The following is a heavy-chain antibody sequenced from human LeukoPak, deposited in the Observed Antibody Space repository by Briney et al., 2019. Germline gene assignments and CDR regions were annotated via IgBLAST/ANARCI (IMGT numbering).Heavy chain of an antibody. J-gene: IGHJ6*02. D-gene: IGHD2-15*01. CDR2: ISWNSGSI. CDR1: GFTFDDYA. Sequence: PGGSLRLSCAASGFTFDDYAMHWVRQAPGKGLEWVSGISWNSGSIGYADSVKGRFTISRDNAKNSLYLQMNSLRAEDTALYYCAKDLARGYCSGGSCSNRYYYYGMDVWGQGTTVTVSS. CDR3: AKDLARGYCSGGSCSNRYYYYGMDV. V-gene: IGHV3-9*01.